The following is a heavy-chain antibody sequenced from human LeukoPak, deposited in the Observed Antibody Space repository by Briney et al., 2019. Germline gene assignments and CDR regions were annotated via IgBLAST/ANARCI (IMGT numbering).Heavy chain of an antibody. CDR3: ARVVLPSSQWELLLPFDY. D-gene: IGHD1-26*01. J-gene: IGHJ4*02. V-gene: IGHV3-23*01. CDR1: GFTFSTYA. CDR2: ITDTGGLT. Sequence: GGSLRLSCAASGFTFSTYAMSWVRQAPGKGLQWVSTITDTGGLTYYPDSVKGRFTISRDNSKNTLYLQMNSLRAEDTAVYYCARVVLPSSQWELLLPFDYWGQGTLVTVSS.